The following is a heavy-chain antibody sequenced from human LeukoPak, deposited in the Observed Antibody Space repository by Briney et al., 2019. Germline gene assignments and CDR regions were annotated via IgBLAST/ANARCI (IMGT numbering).Heavy chain of an antibody. CDR3: ARLVVPAAMGDYYYYMDV. CDR1: GYTFTSYG. V-gene: IGHV1-18*01. J-gene: IGHJ6*03. CDR2: ISAYNGNT. Sequence: ASVKVSCKASGYTFTSYGISWGRQAAGQGLEWRGWISAYNGNTNYAQKLQGRVTMTTDTSTSTAYMELRSLRSDDTAVYYCARLVVPAAMGDYYYYMDVWGKGTTVTVSS. D-gene: IGHD2-2*01.